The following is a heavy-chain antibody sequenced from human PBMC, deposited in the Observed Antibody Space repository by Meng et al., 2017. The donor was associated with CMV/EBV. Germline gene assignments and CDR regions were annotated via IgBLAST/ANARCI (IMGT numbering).Heavy chain of an antibody. J-gene: IGHJ4*02. D-gene: IGHD5-18*01. CDR3: AHRGSYGYHGY. V-gene: IGHV2-5*02. CDR1: WFSLSTSGVG. Sequence: IILYASRPTLMKTTQPHTLTCTFSWFSLSTSGVGVGWTRQPPGKALELLSLIYWDDDKRYSPSLKSRLTITKDTSKNQVVLTMTNMDPVDTATYYCAHRGSYGYHGYWGQGTLVTVSS. CDR2: IYWDDDK.